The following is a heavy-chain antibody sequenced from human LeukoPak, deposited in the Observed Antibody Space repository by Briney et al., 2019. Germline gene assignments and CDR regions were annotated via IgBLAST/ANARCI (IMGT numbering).Heavy chain of an antibody. V-gene: IGHV3-74*01. D-gene: IGHD6-19*01. CDR1: GFTFRSQW. CDR3: AKRGAGGWYDY. CDR2: INSDGGST. J-gene: IGHJ4*02. Sequence: GGSLRLSCAASGFTFRSQWMHWVRQAPGKGLVWVSRINSDGGSTNYADSVKGRFTISRDNAKNTLYLQMNSLRAEDTAVYYCAKRGAGGWYDYWGQGTLVTVSS.